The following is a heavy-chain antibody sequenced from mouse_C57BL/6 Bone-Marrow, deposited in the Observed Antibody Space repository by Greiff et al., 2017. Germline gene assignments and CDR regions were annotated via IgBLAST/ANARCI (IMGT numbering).Heavy chain of an antibody. CDR1: GYTFTDYN. Sequence: VQLQQSGPELVKPGASVKMSCKASGYTFTDYNMHWVKQSHGKSLEWIGYINPNNGGTSYNQKFKGKATLTVNKSSSTAYMELRSLTSEDSAVYYCAGYYGSSYGGYWYFDVWGTGTTVTVSS. D-gene: IGHD1-1*01. V-gene: IGHV1-22*01. CDR3: AGYYGSSYGGYWYFDV. J-gene: IGHJ1*03. CDR2: INPNNGGT.